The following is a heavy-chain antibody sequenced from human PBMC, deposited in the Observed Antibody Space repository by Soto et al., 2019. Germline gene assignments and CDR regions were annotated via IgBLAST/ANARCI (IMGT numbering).Heavy chain of an antibody. CDR2: ISAYNGNT. D-gene: IGHD3-10*01. V-gene: IGHV1-18*01. J-gene: IGHJ5*02. CDR3: ARERVTLVRGPQNGFDP. Sequence: QVHLVQSGGEVKKTGASVTVSCKASGYRFASYAIGWVRQAPGQGLEWVGWISAYNGNTRYAQKLQGRVTMTTDTSTSTAYMELRSLKSDDTAVYYYARERVTLVRGPQNGFDPWGQGTLVTVSS. CDR1: GYRFASYA.